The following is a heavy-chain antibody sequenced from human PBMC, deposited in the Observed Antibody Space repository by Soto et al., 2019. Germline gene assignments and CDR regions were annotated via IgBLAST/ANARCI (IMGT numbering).Heavy chain of an antibody. J-gene: IGHJ4*02. CDR2: IIPIFGTA. CDR1: GGTFSSYA. D-gene: IGHD5-18*01. CDR3: ARSCRLDTAMVLHFDY. Sequence: SVKVSCKASGGTFSSYAISWVRQAPGQGLEWMGGIIPIFGTANYAQKFQGRVTITADESTSTAYMELSSLRSEDTAVYYCARSCRLDTAMVLHFDYWGQGTLVNVAS. V-gene: IGHV1-69*13.